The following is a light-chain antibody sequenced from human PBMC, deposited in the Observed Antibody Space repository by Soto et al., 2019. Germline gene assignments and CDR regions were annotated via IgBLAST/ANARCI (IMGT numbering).Light chain of an antibody. CDR1: QSVNSD. CDR2: GAS. Sequence: DTVMTQSPATLSVSPGERATLTCRASQSVNSDLAWYQQKLGQAPRVLIYGASTMATGIPARFSGSGSGTEFTLTISSLQSEDFAVYYCQQYYNWPWTFGQGTKVEIK. V-gene: IGKV3-15*01. J-gene: IGKJ1*01. CDR3: QQYYNWPWT.